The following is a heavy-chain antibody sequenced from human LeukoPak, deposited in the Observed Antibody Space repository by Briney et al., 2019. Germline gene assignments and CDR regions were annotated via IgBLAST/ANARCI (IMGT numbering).Heavy chain of an antibody. Sequence: GGSLRLSCAASGITFSSYAMSWVRQAPGKGLEWVSGISGSGGSTHNADSVKGRFTISRDNSKNTLYLQMNSLRAEDTAIYYCAKGGHYDYVWGCYRLDYWGQGTLVTVSS. CDR1: GITFSSYA. CDR2: ISGSGGST. V-gene: IGHV3-23*01. J-gene: IGHJ4*02. CDR3: AKGGHYDYVWGCYRLDY. D-gene: IGHD3-16*02.